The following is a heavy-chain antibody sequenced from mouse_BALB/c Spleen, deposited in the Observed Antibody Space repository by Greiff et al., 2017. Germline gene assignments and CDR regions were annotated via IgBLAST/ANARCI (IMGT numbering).Heavy chain of an antibody. CDR3: TRDQSNYEFAY. D-gene: IGHD2-5*01. Sequence: EVQLVESGGGLVKPGGSLKLSCAASGFTFSSYTMSWVRQTPEKRLEWVATISSGGSYTYYPDSVKGRFTISRDNAKNTLYLQMSSLKSEDTAMYYCTRDQSNYEFAYWGQGTLVTVSA. CDR1: GFTFSSYT. J-gene: IGHJ3*01. V-gene: IGHV5-6-4*01. CDR2: ISSGGSYT.